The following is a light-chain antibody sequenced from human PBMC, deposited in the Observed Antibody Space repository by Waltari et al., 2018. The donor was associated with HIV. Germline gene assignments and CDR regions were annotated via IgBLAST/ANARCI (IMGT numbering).Light chain of an antibody. V-gene: IGLV2-14*01. CDR1: SSDVGGFNY. J-gene: IGLJ1*01. CDR2: EVN. CDR3: SSFSSGNSLEV. Sequence: HSALTQPASVSGSPGQTVTISCSGTSSDVGGFNYVSWYQPHPGKAPKLMIYEVNNRPSRISSRFAGSKSGNTAYLTISGLQAEDEADYYCSSFSSGNSLEVFGTGTKVTFL.